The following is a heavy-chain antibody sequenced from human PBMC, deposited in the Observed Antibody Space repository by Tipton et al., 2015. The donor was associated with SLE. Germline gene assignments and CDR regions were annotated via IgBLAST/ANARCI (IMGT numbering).Heavy chain of an antibody. CDR1: GDSLSGQY. CDR2: VFRGGST. D-gene: IGHD6-13*01. CDR3: ARDFRAVAGRFFYYYMDV. V-gene: IGHV4-34*12. Sequence: TLSLTCSVYGDSLSGQYWSWIRQPPGKGLEWIGEVFRGGSTNYGPSLESRVTITVDMSKNQFSLRLISVTAADTAVYYCARDFRAVAGRFFYYYMDVWGKGTTVTV. J-gene: IGHJ6*03.